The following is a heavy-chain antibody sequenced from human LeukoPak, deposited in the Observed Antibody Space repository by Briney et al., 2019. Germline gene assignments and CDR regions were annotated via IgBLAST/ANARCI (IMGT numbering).Heavy chain of an antibody. D-gene: IGHD5-24*01. Sequence: ASVKVSCKASGYTFTSYGISWVRQAPGQGLEWMGWISAYNGNTNYAQKLQGRVTMTTDTSTSTAYMELRSLRSDDTAVYYCARGRDGYNRWHYFDYWGQGTLVTVSS. CDR1: GYTFTSYG. CDR3: ARGRDGYNRWHYFDY. CDR2: ISAYNGNT. V-gene: IGHV1-18*01. J-gene: IGHJ4*02.